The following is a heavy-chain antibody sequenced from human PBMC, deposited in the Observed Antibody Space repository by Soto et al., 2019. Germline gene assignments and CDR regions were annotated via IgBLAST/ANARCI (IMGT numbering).Heavy chain of an antibody. V-gene: IGHV3-23*01. D-gene: IGHD3-3*01. CDR1: GFTFSSYA. Sequence: GGSLRLSCAASGFTFSSYAMSWVRQAPGKGLEWVSGISGSGGRTYYADSVKGRFTISRDTSKNTLYLQMNSLRAEDTAVYYCAKEGRAPSIFGVERPPGMFDYWGQGTLVTVSS. J-gene: IGHJ4*02. CDR3: AKEGRAPSIFGVERPPGMFDY. CDR2: ISGSGGRT.